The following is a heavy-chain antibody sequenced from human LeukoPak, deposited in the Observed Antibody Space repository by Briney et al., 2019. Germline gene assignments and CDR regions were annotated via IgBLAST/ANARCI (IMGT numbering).Heavy chain of an antibody. CDR1: GFTFTTSG. J-gene: IGHJ4*02. V-gene: IGHV3-30*02. CDR2: IQYDGGDI. CDR3: ARVEYCSSTSCYLYNY. D-gene: IGHD2-2*01. Sequence: GGSLRLSCAASGFTFTTSGMHWVRQAPGKGLEWVTFIQYDGGDIFYADSVKGRFTISRDNSKNTLYLQMNSLRVEDTAVYYCARVEYCSSTSCYLYNYWGQGTLVTVSS.